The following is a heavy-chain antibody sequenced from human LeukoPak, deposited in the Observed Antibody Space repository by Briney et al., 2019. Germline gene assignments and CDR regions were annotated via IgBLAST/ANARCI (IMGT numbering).Heavy chain of an antibody. J-gene: IGHJ4*02. V-gene: IGHV3-48*04. CDR1: GFTFRTYS. CDR3: ARDSPVDY. CDR2: ISSGSSTI. Sequence: GGSLRLSCAASGFTFRTYSMNWVRQAPGKGLEWVSYISSGSSTIYYADSVKGRFTISRDNAKNSLYLQMNSLRAEDTAVYYCARDSPVDYWGQGTLVTVSS.